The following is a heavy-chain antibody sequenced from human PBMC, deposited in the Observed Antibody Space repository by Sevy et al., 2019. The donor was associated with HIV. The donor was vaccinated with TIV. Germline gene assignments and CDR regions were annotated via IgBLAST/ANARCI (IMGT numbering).Heavy chain of an antibody. Sequence: GGSLRLSCAASAFTFSNYTMSWVRQAPGKGLEWVSSLSSRSSSIYYAVSVKGRFTISRDNAKNSLYLQMSSLRAEDTAVYYCARHSNNWYYFDYWGQGTLVTVSS. D-gene: IGHD6-13*01. CDR3: ARHSNNWYYFDY. V-gene: IGHV3-21*01. CDR1: AFTFSNYT. J-gene: IGHJ4*02. CDR2: LSSRSSSI.